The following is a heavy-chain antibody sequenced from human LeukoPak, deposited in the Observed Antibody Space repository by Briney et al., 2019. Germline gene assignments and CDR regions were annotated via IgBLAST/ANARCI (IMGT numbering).Heavy chain of an antibody. CDR1: GVTLSSYA. CDR3: AKRGVVIRVILVGFHKEAYYFDS. Sequence: PRGSLRLSCAASGVTLSSYAMSWVRQAPGEGVEWVSAISDSGGRTNYAESVKGRFTISRDNPKNTLYLQMNSLRAEDTAVYFCAKRGVVIRVILVGFHKEAYYFDSWGQGALVTVSS. D-gene: IGHD3-22*01. J-gene: IGHJ4*02. CDR2: ISDSGGRT. V-gene: IGHV3-23*01.